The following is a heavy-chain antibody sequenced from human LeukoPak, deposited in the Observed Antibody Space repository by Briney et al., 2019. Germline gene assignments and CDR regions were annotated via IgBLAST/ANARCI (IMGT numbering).Heavy chain of an antibody. CDR1: GGSISSSSYY. CDR3: ARPGVGSGRYGAFDI. Sequence: SETLSLTCTVSGGSISSSSYYWGWIRQPPGKGLEWIGSIYYSGSTYYNPSLKSRVTISVDTSKNQFSLKLTSVTAADTAVYYCARPGVGSGRYGAFDIWGQGTLVTVSS. CDR2: IYYSGST. J-gene: IGHJ3*02. D-gene: IGHD5-18*01. V-gene: IGHV4-39*07.